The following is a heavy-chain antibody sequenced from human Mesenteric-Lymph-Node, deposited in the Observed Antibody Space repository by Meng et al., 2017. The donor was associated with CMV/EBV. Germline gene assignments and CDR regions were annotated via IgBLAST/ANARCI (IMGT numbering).Heavy chain of an antibody. J-gene: IGHJ6*02. Sequence: GESLKISCAASGFTFSSYAMHWVRQAPGKGLEWVAVISYDGSNKYYADSVKGRFTISRDNSKNTLYLQMNSLRAEDTAVYYCAKDIVIVPSANRGMDVWGQGTTVTVSS. CDR3: AKDIVIVPSANRGMDV. V-gene: IGHV3-30*04. CDR1: GFTFSSYA. CDR2: ISYDGSNK. D-gene: IGHD2/OR15-2a*01.